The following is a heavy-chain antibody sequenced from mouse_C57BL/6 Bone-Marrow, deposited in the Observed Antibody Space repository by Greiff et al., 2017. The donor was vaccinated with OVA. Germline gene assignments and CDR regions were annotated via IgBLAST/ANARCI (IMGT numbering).Heavy chain of an antibody. J-gene: IGHJ2*01. V-gene: IGHV5-4*01. CDR1: GFTFSSYA. D-gene: IGHD1-1*01. CDR3: ARALTTGGGDY. Sequence: EVQLVESGGGLVKPGGSLKLSCAASGFTFSSYAMSWVRQTPEKRLEWVATISDGGSYTYYPDNVKGRFTISRDNAKNNLYLQMSHLKSEDTAMDYCARALTTGGGDYWGQGTTLTVSS. CDR2: ISDGGSYT.